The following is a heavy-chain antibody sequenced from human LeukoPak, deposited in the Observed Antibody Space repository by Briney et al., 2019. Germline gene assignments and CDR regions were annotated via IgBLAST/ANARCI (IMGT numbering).Heavy chain of an antibody. V-gene: IGHV4-4*07. D-gene: IGHD2-15*01. J-gene: IGHJ3*02. CDR2: IYTSGST. Sequence: SETLSLTCTVSGGSISSYYWSWIRQPAGKGLEWIGRIYTSGSTNYNPSLKSRVTISVDTSKNQFSLKLSSVTAADTAVYYCARDTGVVVASDAFDIWGQGTMVTVSS. CDR1: GGSISSYY. CDR3: ARDTGVVVASDAFDI.